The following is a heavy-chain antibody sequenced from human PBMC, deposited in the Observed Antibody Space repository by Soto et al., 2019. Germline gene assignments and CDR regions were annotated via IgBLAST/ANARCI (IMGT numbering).Heavy chain of an antibody. J-gene: IGHJ6*02. CDR2: IDYSGST. CDR1: GGSISSSSYY. CDR3: ARLNTAMSHTPHYYYGMHV. V-gene: IGHV4-39*01. D-gene: IGHD5-18*01. Sequence: PSETLSLTCTVSGGSISSSSYYWVWIRQPPGKGLEGIGSIDYSGSTYYNPSLKSRVTISVDTSKNQFSLKLSSVTAADQAVYYCARLNTAMSHTPHYYYGMHVWGQGTTVTVSS.